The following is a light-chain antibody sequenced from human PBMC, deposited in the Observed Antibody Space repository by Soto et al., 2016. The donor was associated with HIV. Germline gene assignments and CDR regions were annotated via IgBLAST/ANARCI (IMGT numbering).Light chain of an antibody. V-gene: IGLV3-21*04. CDR1: NLGGQS. CDR3: QVWDSRADGL. J-gene: IGLJ2*01. CDR2: EDR. Sequence: SYELTQPASVSVAPGKAATITCGGNNLGGQSVHWYQQKPGQAPVLVIYEDRARPQGSLARFSGSNSGNTATLTISRVEVGDEADYYCQVWDSRADGLFGGGTRLTVL.